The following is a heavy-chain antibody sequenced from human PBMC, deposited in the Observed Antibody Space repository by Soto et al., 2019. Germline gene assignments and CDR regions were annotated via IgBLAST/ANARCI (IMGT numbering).Heavy chain of an antibody. V-gene: IGHV2-5*01. CDR2: IYWKDDK. Sequence: SGPTLVNPTQTHTLTCTFSGFSLSTSGVGVGWIRQPPGKALEWLARIYWKDDKRYSPSLKRRLTITKDTSKKQVVLTMTNMDPVDTATYYGDDRQTASYFDYWGQGTLVTV. D-gene: IGHD6-25*01. CDR1: GFSLSTSGVG. J-gene: IGHJ4*02. CDR3: DDRQTASYFDY.